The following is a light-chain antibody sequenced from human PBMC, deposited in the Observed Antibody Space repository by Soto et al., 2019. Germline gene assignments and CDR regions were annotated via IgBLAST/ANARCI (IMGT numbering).Light chain of an antibody. CDR1: QSISSW. J-gene: IGKJ1*01. Sequence: DIQMTQSPSTLSASVGDRVTITCRASQSISSWLAWFQQRPGKAPKLLIYKVSSFEDGVPSRFSGSGSGTDFSLTINSLQPDDFATYFCLQYKTYSRTFGQGTKVEIK. CDR3: LQYKTYSRT. CDR2: KVS. V-gene: IGKV1-5*03.